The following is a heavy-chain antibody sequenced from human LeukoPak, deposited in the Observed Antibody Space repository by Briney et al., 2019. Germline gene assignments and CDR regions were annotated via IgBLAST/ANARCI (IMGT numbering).Heavy chain of an antibody. CDR2: ISAYNGNT. D-gene: IGHD3-22*01. V-gene: IGHV1-18*01. CDR1: GYTFTSYG. Sequence: ASVKVSCKASGYTFTSYGISWVRQAPGQGLEWMGWISAYNGNTNYAQKLQGRVTMTADTSTSTAYMELRSLRSDDTAVYYCASGSGYYYADYYFDYWGQGTLVTASS. J-gene: IGHJ4*02. CDR3: ASGSGYYYADYYFDY.